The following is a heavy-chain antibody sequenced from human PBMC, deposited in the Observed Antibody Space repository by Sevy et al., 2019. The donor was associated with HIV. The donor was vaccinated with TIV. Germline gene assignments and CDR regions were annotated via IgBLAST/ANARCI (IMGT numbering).Heavy chain of an antibody. D-gene: IGHD3-3*02. V-gene: IGHV4-59*08. CDR1: GGSITSLY. CDR3: AGENARGRGYS. Sequence: SETLSLTCTVSGGSITSLYWNWIQQPPGKGLEWIANIYYNGHINYNPSLKSRVTLSLDTSKNQFSLRLSSVTAADTAMYYCAGENARGRGYSWGQGTLVTVSS. CDR2: IYYNGHI. J-gene: IGHJ4*02.